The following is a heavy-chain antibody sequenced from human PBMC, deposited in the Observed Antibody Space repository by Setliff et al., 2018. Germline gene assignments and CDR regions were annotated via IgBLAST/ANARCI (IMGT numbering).Heavy chain of an antibody. D-gene: IGHD5-12*01. V-gene: IGHV4-61*01. J-gene: IGHJ4*02. CDR3: ARGGTFRYFDY. Sequence: SETLSLTCAVSGFSISSGYYWSWIRQAPGKGLEWIGHVYYSGAANYNPSLKSRVTVSVDTSKNQFSLRLISVTAADTAVYYCARGGTFRYFDYWGQGTPVTVSS. CDR2: VYYSGAA. CDR1: GFSISSGYY.